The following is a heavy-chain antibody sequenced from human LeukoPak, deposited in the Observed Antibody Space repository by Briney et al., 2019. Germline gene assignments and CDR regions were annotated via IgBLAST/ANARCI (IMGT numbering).Heavy chain of an antibody. J-gene: IGHJ6*02. CDR2: IYYSGST. Sequence: SETLSLTCTVSGGSISSYYWSWIRQPPGKGLEWIGYIYYSGSTNYNPSLKSRVTISVDTSKNQFSLKLSSVTAADTAVYYCARDPGLSTTVVTAGYYYYGMGVWGQGTTVTVSS. CDR1: GGSISSYY. CDR3: ARDPGLSTTVVTAGYYYYGMGV. V-gene: IGHV4-59*01. D-gene: IGHD4-23*01.